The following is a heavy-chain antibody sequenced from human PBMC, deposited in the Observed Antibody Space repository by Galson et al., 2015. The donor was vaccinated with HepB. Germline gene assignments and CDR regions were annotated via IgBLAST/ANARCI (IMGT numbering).Heavy chain of an antibody. CDR1: GYTFTSYA. V-gene: IGHV1-3*01. D-gene: IGHD3-10*01. CDR2: INPGNGNT. Sequence: SVKVSCKASGYTFTSYALHWVRQAPGQRLEWMGWINPGNGNTKYSQKFQGRDTITRDTSASTAYMELSSLRSEDTALYYCARDMVRGVTNFDYWGQGTLVTVSS. J-gene: IGHJ4*02. CDR3: ARDMVRGVTNFDY.